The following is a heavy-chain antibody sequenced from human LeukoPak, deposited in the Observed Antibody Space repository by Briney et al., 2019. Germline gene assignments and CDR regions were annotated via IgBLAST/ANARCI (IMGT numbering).Heavy chain of an antibody. CDR3: ARDRGPGITMVRGVPTTHATSRNFGY. Sequence: ASVKVSCKASGYTFTGYYMHWVRQAPGQGLEWMGWINPNSGGTNYAQKFQGRVTMTRDTSISTAYMELSRLRSDDTAVYYCARDRGPGITMVRGVPTTHATSRNFGYWGQGTLVTVSS. CDR1: GYTFTGYY. D-gene: IGHD3-10*01. J-gene: IGHJ4*02. CDR2: INPNSGGT. V-gene: IGHV1-2*02.